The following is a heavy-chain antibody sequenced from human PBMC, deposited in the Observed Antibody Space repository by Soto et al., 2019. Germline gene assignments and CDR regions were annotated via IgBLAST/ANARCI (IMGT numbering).Heavy chain of an antibody. CDR1: GFTFSSYG. CDR2: IWYDGSNK. D-gene: IGHD2-8*01. J-gene: IGHJ4*02. Sequence: PGGSLRLSCAASGFTFSSYGMHWVRQAPGKGLEWVAVIWYDGSNKYYADSVKGRFTISRDNSKNTLYLQMNSLRAEDTAVYYCARGTSYCTNGVCWHIFDYWGQGTLVTVSS. V-gene: IGHV3-33*01. CDR3: ARGTSYCTNGVCWHIFDY.